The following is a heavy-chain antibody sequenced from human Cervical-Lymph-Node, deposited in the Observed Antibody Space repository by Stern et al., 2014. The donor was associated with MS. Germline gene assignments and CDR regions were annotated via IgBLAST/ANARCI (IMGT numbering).Heavy chain of an antibody. Sequence: QVQLGQSGAEVKKPGSSVKVSCKASGGTFSSYAISWVRQAPGQGLEWMGGIIPIFGTANYAQKFQGRVTITADESTSTAYMELSSLRSEDTAVYYCARDSVAARSYYYYGMDVWGQGTTVTVSS. V-gene: IGHV1-69*01. D-gene: IGHD6-6*01. J-gene: IGHJ6*02. CDR3: ARDSVAARSYYYYGMDV. CDR2: IIPIFGTA. CDR1: GGTFSSYA.